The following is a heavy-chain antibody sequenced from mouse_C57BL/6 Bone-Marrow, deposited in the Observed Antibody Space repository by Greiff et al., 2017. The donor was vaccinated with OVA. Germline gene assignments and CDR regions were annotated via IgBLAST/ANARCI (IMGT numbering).Heavy chain of an antibody. CDR1: GISITTGHFR. CDR3: ARDGRYVDY. Sequence: EVKVVESGPGLVKPSQTVFLTCTVSGISITTGHFRWSWLRQFPGHTLEWIGYIYYSGTFTYYPSLTSRTTSTSDTPKNQFFLEMNSLTAEDTATYYCARDGRYVDYWGQGTTLTVSS. CDR2: IYYSGTF. J-gene: IGHJ2*01. V-gene: IGHV3-5*01.